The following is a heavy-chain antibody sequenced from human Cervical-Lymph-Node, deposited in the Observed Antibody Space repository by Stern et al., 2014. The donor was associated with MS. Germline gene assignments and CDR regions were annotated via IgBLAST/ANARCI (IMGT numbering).Heavy chain of an antibody. D-gene: IGHD6-13*01. CDR3: ARDRGIAAAGYGY. Sequence: EVQLVESGGGLVKPGGSLRLSCAASGFTFSSYSMNWVRPAPGKGLEWVSSISSSSSYIYYADSVKGRFTISRDNAKNSLYLQMNSLRAEDTAVYYCARDRGIAAAGYGYWGQGTLVTVSS. V-gene: IGHV3-21*02. CDR2: ISSSSSYI. CDR1: GFTFSSYS. J-gene: IGHJ4*02.